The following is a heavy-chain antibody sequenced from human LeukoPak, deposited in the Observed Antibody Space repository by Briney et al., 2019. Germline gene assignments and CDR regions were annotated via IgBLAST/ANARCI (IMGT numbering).Heavy chain of an antibody. CDR3: ARGLPSFVWAPDAFDI. Sequence: SETLSLTCAVYGGSFSGYYWSWIRQPPGKGLEWIGEINHSGSTNYNPSLKSRVTISVDTSKNQFSLKLSSVTAADTAVYYCARGLPSFVWAPDAFDIWGQGTMVTVSS. D-gene: IGHD3-10*01. CDR2: INHSGST. V-gene: IGHV4-34*01. CDR1: GGSFSGYY. J-gene: IGHJ3*02.